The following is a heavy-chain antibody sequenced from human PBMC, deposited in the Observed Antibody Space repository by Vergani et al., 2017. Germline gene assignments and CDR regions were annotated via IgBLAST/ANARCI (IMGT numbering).Heavy chain of an antibody. CDR3: AKVNHYCSSTSCYFAY. V-gene: IGHV3-9*01. CDR2: ISWNSGSI. J-gene: IGHJ4*02. CDR1: GFTFDDYA. D-gene: IGHD2-2*01. Sequence: EVQLVESGGGLVQPGRSLRLSCAASGFTFDDYAMNWVRQAPGKGLEWVSGISWNSGSIGYADSVKGRFTISRDNAKNSLYLQMNSLRAEDTALYYCAKVNHYCSSTSCYFAYWGQGTLVTVSS.